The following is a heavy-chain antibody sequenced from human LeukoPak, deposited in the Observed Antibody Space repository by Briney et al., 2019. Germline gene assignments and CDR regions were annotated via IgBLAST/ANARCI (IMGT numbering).Heavy chain of an antibody. CDR3: ARVAVAGKRKNDY. CDR2: IYHSGIT. J-gene: IGHJ4*02. V-gene: IGHV4-30-4*08. CDR1: GGSISSGDYY. Sequence: PSQTPSLTCTVSGGSISSGDYYWRWIRQPPGKGLDWIGHIYHSGITYYNPSLKSRFTFLVDTSKNQFSLKVNSVTAADTAVYYCARVAVAGKRKNDYWGQGTLVTVSS. D-gene: IGHD6-19*01.